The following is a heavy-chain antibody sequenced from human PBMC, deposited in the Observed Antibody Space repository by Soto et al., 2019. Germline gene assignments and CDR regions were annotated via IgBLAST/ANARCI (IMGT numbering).Heavy chain of an antibody. J-gene: IGHJ6*02. D-gene: IGHD5-18*01. CDR3: ARGVGVNSMVTHYHYYGMDV. Sequence: QVQLQESGPGLVKPSETLSLSCTVSGGSISSYYWSWIRQPPGKGLEWIGYIYYSGSTNYNPSLKSRVTISIDSSKNQFSLKLSSGTAADTAVYYCARGVGVNSMVTHYHYYGMDVWGQGTTVTVSS. V-gene: IGHV4-59*01. CDR2: IYYSGST. CDR1: GGSISSYY.